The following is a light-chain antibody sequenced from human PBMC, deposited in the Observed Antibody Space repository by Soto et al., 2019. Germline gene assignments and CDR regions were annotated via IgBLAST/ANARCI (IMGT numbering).Light chain of an antibody. CDR3: QQTKDWPAT. CDR2: DAS. CDR1: QSVSRY. J-gene: IGKJ1*01. Sequence: DIVMKQSPATLSVSPGERATLSFRASQSVSRYLAWYQQKPGQAPRLLIYDASTRAAGIPVRFSGSGSGTEFTLTISGLQSEDFGVYYCQQTKDWPATFGQGTKVDI. V-gene: IGKV3-15*01.